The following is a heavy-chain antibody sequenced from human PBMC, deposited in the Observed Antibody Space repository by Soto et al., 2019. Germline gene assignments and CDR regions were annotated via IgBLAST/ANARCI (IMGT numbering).Heavy chain of an antibody. CDR1: GLAVTSNY. J-gene: IGHJ6*02. CDR2: VYSSGTT. CDR3: ARVDTYDYYYSMDV. Sequence: DVQLVETGGGLIQPGGSLSLSCAASGLAVTSNYMSWVRQAPGKGLEWVSIVYSSGTTYYADSVKGRFTFSRDKSKNTIYLQMRNLRAEDTAVYYCARVDTYDYYYSMDVWGQGTTVTVSS. D-gene: IGHD5-18*01. V-gene: IGHV3-53*02.